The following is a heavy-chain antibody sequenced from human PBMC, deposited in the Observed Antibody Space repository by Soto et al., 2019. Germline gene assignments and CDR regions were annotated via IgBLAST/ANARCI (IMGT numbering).Heavy chain of an antibody. D-gene: IGHD2-2*01. Sequence: QVQLVQSGAEVKKPGSSVKVSCKASGGTFSSYAISWVRQAPGQGLEWMGGIIPIFGTANYAQKFQGRVRISADESTSTAYMELSSLRSEDTAVYYCARDKGGGCSSTSCYYYYYGMDVWGQGTTVTVSS. V-gene: IGHV1-69*01. CDR3: ARDKGGGCSSTSCYYYYYGMDV. J-gene: IGHJ6*02. CDR1: GGTFSSYA. CDR2: IIPIFGTA.